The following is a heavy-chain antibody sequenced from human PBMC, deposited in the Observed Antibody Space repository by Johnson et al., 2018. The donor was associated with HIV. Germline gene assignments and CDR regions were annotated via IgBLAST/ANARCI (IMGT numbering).Heavy chain of an antibody. V-gene: IGHV3-66*02. CDR3: AKDIYRLPYSGSYYCISAFDI. CDR1: GFTFSSYW. D-gene: IGHD1-26*01. CDR2: IFSVGNT. Sequence: EVQLVESGGGLVQPGGSLRLSCAASGFTFSSYWMSWVRQAPGKGLEWVSVIFSVGNTYYADSVKGRFTISRDNSNNMVYLQMNSLRAEDTALYYCAKDIYRLPYSGSYYCISAFDIWGQGTMVTVSS. J-gene: IGHJ3*02.